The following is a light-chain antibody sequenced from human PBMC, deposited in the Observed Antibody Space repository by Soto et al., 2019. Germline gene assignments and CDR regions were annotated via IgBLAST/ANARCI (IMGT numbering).Light chain of an antibody. CDR3: QQYNNWSGLT. CDR2: DAS. Sequence: DIPMTQSPSTLSASVGDGVTITCRASQSISRWLAWYQQKPGKAPKLLIYDASSLESGVPSRFRGSGSGTGFHLHLRNLQPGGFSTYYCQQYNNWSGLTFGGGTKVEI. J-gene: IGKJ4*01. V-gene: IGKV1-5*01. CDR1: QSISRW.